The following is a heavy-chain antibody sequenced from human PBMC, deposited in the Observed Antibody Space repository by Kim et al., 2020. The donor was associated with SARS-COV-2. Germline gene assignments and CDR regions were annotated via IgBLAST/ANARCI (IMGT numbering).Heavy chain of an antibody. V-gene: IGHV3-21*01. CDR3: ARMVYYDYIWGSYLVDYFDY. J-gene: IGHJ4*02. CDR2: ISSSSSYI. Sequence: GGSLRLSCAASGFTFSSYSMNWVRQAPGKGLAWVSSISSSSSYIYYADSVKGRFTISRDNAKNSMYLQMNSMRAEDTAVNYFARMVYYDYIWGSYLVDYFDYWGQGTLVTVSS. D-gene: IGHD3-16*01. CDR1: GFTFSSYS.